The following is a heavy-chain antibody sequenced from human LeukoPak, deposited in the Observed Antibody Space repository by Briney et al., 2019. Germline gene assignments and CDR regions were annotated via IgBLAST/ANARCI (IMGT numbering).Heavy chain of an antibody. D-gene: IGHD6-19*01. J-gene: IGHJ4*02. Sequence: EASVKVSCKASGGTFSSYAISWVRQAPGRGLEWMGGIIPIFGTANYAQKFQGRVTITADKSTSTAYMELSSLRSEDTAVYYCARRIAVAGTGGYFDYWGQGTLVTVSS. CDR3: ARRIAVAGTGGYFDY. CDR1: GGTFSSYA. CDR2: IIPIFGTA. V-gene: IGHV1-69*06.